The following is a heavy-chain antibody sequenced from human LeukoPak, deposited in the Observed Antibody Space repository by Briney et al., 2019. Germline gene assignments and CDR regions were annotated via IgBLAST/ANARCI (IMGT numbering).Heavy chain of an antibody. D-gene: IGHD1-26*01. CDR2: ISSSSSYI. V-gene: IGHV3-21*01. Sequence: GGSLRLSCAASEFTFRSYAMQWVRQAPGKGLEWVSSISSSSSYIYYADSVKGRFTISRDNAKNSLYLQMNSLRAEDTAVYYCARDYIVGATTFYYFDYWGQGTLVTVSS. J-gene: IGHJ4*02. CDR1: EFTFRSYA. CDR3: ARDYIVGATTFYYFDY.